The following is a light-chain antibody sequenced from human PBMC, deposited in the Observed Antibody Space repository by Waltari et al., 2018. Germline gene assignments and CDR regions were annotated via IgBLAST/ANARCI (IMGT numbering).Light chain of an antibody. Sequence: EIVMTQSPATLSVSPGERATLTCRASQSVSSRLAWYQQKPGRAPRLLIYGASTRATGIPARFSGSGSGTEFTLTINSLQSEDSAVYYCQQYKNWPPMYTFGQGTKLEIK. J-gene: IGKJ2*01. V-gene: IGKV3-15*01. CDR3: QQYKNWPPMYT. CDR2: GAS. CDR1: QSVSSR.